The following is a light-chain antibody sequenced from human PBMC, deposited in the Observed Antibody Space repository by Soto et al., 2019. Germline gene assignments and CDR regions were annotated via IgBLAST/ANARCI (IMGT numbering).Light chain of an antibody. CDR2: GAS. CDR3: QQHDILPIT. V-gene: IGKV3-15*01. Sequence: EIVMTQPPATLSVSPGEGATLSCRASQSVYSNLAWYQQKPGQAPRLLIHGASTRATGIPARFSGSGSGTDFTLTISRLEPEDFALYYCQQHDILPITFGQGTRLEIK. J-gene: IGKJ5*01. CDR1: QSVYSN.